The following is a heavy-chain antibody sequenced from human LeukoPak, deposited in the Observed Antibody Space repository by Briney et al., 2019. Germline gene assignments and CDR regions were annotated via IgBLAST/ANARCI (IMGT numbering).Heavy chain of an antibody. CDR2: INPNSGGT. CDR1: GYTFTGYY. CDR3: ARDGTGITGTTAPFDP. J-gene: IGHJ5*02. V-gene: IGHV1-2*02. D-gene: IGHD1-20*01. Sequence: GASVKVSCKASGYTFTGYYMHWVRQAPGQGLEWMGWINPNSGGTNYAQKFQGRVTMTRDTSISTAYMELSRLRSDDTAVYYCARDGTGITGTTAPFDPWGQGTLVTVSS.